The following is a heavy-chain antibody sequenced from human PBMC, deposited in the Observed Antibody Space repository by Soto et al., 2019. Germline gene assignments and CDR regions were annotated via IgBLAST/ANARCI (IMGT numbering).Heavy chain of an antibody. Sequence: SLRLSCAASGFTFRDYWMHWVRQVPGKGLLYVSRINSDGTITYYADSVKGRFTISRDNSKNTLYLQMNSLRAEDTAVYYCARDTSFDCWGQGTLVTVSS. CDR1: GFTFRDYW. CDR2: INSDGTIT. CDR3: ARDTSFDC. V-gene: IGHV3-74*01. J-gene: IGHJ4*02.